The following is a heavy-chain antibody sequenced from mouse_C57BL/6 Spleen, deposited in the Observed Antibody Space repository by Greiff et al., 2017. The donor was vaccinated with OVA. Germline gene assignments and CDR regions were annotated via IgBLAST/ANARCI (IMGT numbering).Heavy chain of an antibody. CDR2: ISGGGGNT. J-gene: IGHJ3*01. D-gene: IGHD2-10*01. V-gene: IGHV5-9*01. Sequence: EVKLMESGGGLVKPGGSLKLSCAASGFTFSSYTMSWVRQTPEKRLEWVATISGGGGNTYYPDSVKGRFTISRDNAKNTLYLQMSSLRSEDTALYDCARSSYEDATWFAYWGQGTLVTVSA. CDR1: GFTFSSYT. CDR3: ARSSYEDATWFAY.